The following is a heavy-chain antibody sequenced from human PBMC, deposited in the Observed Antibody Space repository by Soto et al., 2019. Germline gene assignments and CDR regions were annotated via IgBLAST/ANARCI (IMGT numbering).Heavy chain of an antibody. J-gene: IGHJ4*02. CDR1: GFTFSTYW. CDR3: ARDRGGYSRPFDY. D-gene: IGHD6-13*01. CDR2: IKEDGSEK. V-gene: IGHV3-7*01. Sequence: EVQLVESGGGLVQPGGSLRVSCAASGFTFSTYWMSWVRQAPGKGLEWVANIKEDGSEKYYVDSVKGRFTISRDNAKNSLYLQMNSLRAEDTAVYYCARDRGGYSRPFDYWGQGTLVTVSS.